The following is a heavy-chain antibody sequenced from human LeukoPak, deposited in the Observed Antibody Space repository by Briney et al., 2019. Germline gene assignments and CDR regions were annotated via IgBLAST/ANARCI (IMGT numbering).Heavy chain of an antibody. J-gene: IGHJ6*03. CDR3: ARGQDSRDLWSGYFQGYYYYYMDV. CDR2: MNPNSGNT. CDR1: GYTFTSYD. D-gene: IGHD3-3*01. V-gene: IGHV1-8*03. Sequence: ASVKVSCKASGYTFTSYDINWVRQATGQGLEWMGWMNPNSGNTGYAQKFQGRVTITRNTSISTAYMELSSMRSEDTAVYYCARGQDSRDLWSGYFQGYYYYYMDVWGKGTTVTVSS.